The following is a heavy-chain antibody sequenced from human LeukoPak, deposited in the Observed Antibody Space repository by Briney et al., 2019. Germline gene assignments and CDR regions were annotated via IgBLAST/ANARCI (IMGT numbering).Heavy chain of an antibody. D-gene: IGHD1-1*01. V-gene: IGHV3-7*01. CDR2: IKYDGNEE. J-gene: IGHJ4*02. CDR1: GFTFSSYW. CDR3: KSGGAAPGSFDY. Sequence: GGSLRLSCAASGFTFSSYWMSWMRQAPGKGLEWVANIKYDGNEEYYVDSVKGRFTISRDNAKNSLYLQLNSLRVEDTAVYYCKSGGAAPGSFDYWGQGTLVAVSP.